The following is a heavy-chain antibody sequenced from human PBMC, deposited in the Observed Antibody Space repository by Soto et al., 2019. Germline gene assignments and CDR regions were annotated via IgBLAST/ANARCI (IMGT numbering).Heavy chain of an antibody. V-gene: IGHV4-39*01. CDR3: ASRYAPSEFDH. CDR2: ITNNGGT. Sequence: XXTLSLPCSVSGDSISRSSYHWGFIRQSPGEGLEWIASITNNGGTQYNPSLKSRVTIFVDTSKNEFSLKVTSVTAVDTGVYFCASRYAPSEFDHWGQGSLVTVSS. CDR1: GDSISRSSYH. D-gene: IGHD2-2*01. J-gene: IGHJ4*02.